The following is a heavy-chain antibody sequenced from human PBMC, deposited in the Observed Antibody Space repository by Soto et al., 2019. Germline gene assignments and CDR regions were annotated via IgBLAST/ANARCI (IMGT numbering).Heavy chain of an antibody. CDR2: ISGSGGST. CDR3: AKGARGSGTRPHHYYYYGMDV. J-gene: IGHJ6*02. CDR1: GFTFSSYA. D-gene: IGHD3-16*01. V-gene: IGHV3-23*01. Sequence: EVQLLESGGGLVQPGGSLRLSCAASGFTFSSYAMSWVRQAPGQGLEWVSAISGSGGSTYYADSVKGRFTISRDNSKHTLYLQMNSLRAEDTAVYYCAKGARGSGTRPHHYYYYGMDVWGQGTTVTVSS.